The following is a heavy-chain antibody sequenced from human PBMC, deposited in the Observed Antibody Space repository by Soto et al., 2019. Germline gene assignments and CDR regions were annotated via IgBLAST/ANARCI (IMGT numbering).Heavy chain of an antibody. CDR3: ASQLRLAYYYGMDV. Sequence: GESLKISCKGSGYSFTSYWISWVRQMPGKGLEWMGRIDPSDSYTNYSPSFQGHVTISADKSISTAYLQWSSLKASDTAMYYCASQLRLAYYYGMDVWGRGTTVTVSS. D-gene: IGHD3-3*01. CDR2: IDPSDSYT. CDR1: GYSFTSYW. J-gene: IGHJ6*02. V-gene: IGHV5-10-1*01.